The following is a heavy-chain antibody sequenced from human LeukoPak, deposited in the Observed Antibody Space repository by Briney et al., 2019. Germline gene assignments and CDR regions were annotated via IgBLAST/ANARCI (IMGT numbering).Heavy chain of an antibody. Sequence: GGSLRLSCVASGFTFSNYPMHWVRQAPGKGLEYVSSITTNEGSTYYANSVKGRFTISRDNSKNTLYLQMNSLRAEDTAVYYCASYCGGDCYAIDYWGQGTLVTVSS. CDR1: GFTFSNYP. CDR3: ASYCGGDCYAIDY. D-gene: IGHD2-21*01. J-gene: IGHJ4*02. V-gene: IGHV3-64*01. CDR2: ITTNEGST.